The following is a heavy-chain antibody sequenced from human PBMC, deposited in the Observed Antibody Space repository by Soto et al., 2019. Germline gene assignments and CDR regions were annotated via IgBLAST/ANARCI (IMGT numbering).Heavy chain of an antibody. Sequence: GGSLRLSCAASGFTFSSYGMHWVRQAPGKGLEWVAVISYDGSNKYYADSVKGRFTISRDNSKNTLYLQMNSLRAEDTAVYYCAKVLGYCSGGSCQHAFDIWGQGTMVTVSS. J-gene: IGHJ3*02. CDR3: AKVLGYCSGGSCQHAFDI. D-gene: IGHD2-15*01. CDR1: GFTFSSYG. V-gene: IGHV3-30*18. CDR2: ISYDGSNK.